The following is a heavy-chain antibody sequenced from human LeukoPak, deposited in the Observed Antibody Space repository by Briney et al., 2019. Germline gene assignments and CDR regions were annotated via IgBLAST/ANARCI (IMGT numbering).Heavy chain of an antibody. CDR3: AKDDGWFGELQDFDY. CDR2: ISYDGSNK. J-gene: IGHJ4*02. CDR1: GFTFSSYG. Sequence: GGSLRLSCAASGFTFSSYGMHWFRQAPGKGLEWVAVISYDGSNKYYADSVKGRFTISRDNSKNTLYLQMNSLRAEDTAVYYCAKDDGWFGELQDFDYWGQGTLVTVSS. V-gene: IGHV3-30*18. D-gene: IGHD3-10*01.